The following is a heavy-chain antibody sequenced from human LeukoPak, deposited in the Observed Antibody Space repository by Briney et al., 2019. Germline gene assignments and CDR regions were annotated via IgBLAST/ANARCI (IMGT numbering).Heavy chain of an antibody. CDR2: INTDGSST. V-gene: IGHV3-74*01. CDR3: ARVKVVTSKYTTSLFDY. Sequence: GGPLRLSCAASGFTFSSYWMHWVRQAPGKGLVWVSRINTDGSSTSYADSVKGRFTISRDNAKNTLYLQMNSLRAEDTAVYYCARVKVVTSKYTTSLFDYWGQGTLVTVSS. J-gene: IGHJ4*02. D-gene: IGHD3-16*02. CDR1: GFTFSSYW.